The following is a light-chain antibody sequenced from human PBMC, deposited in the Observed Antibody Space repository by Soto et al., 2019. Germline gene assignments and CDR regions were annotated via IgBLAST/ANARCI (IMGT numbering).Light chain of an antibody. CDR2: YDS. Sequence: LTQPPSVSVAPGETARISCGGNNVGSRSVHWYQQKPGQAPFLVIYYDSDRPSGIPERFSGSNSGNTATLIISRVEAGDEADYCQVWEATGDQVVFGGGTKLTVL. J-gene: IGLJ2*01. CDR1: NVGSRS. V-gene: IGLV3-21*01. CDR3: QVWEATGDQVV.